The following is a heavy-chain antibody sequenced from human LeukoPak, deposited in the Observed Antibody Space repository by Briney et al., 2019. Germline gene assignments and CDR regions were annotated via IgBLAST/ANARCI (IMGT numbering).Heavy chain of an antibody. CDR2: VIPIFGTA. D-gene: IGHD5-12*01. J-gene: IGHJ4*02. CDR1: GGTFSSYA. CDR3: ARGVDIVATTSPNDY. V-gene: IGHV1-69*13. Sequence: ASVKVSCKASGGTFSSYAISWVRQAPGQGLEWMGGVIPIFGTANYAQKFQGRVTITADESTSTAYMELSSLRSEDTAVYYCARGVDIVATTSPNDYWGQGTLVTVSS.